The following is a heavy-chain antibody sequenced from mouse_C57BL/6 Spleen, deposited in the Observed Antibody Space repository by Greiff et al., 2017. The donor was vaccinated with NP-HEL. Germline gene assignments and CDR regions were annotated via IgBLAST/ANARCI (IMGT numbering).Heavy chain of an antibody. CDR2: IDPADGET. J-gene: IGHJ1*03. CDR3: ARNNYGSSPWWYFDG. Sequence: EVQLQQSGAELVKPGASVKLSCTASGFNIKDYYMHWVKQRTEQGLEWIGRIDPADGETTYVPKFQGKATITADTSSNTAYLQLSSLTSEDTAVYYCARNNYGSSPWWYFDGWGTGTTVTVSS. D-gene: IGHD1-1*01. CDR1: GFNIKDYY. V-gene: IGHV14-2*01.